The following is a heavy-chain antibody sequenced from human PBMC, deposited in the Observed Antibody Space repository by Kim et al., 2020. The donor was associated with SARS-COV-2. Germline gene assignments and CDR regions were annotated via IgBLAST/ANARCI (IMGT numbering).Heavy chain of an antibody. CDR2: ISGSGGST. V-gene: IGHV3-23*01. CDR3: AKDREYYYDSSGYYYH. Sequence: GGSLRLSCAASGFTFSSYAMSWVRQAPGKGLEWVSAISGSGGSTYYADSVEGRFTISRDNSKNTLYLQMNSLRAEDTAVYYCAKDREYYYDSSGYYYHWGQGTLVTVSS. J-gene: IGHJ4*02. CDR1: GFTFSSYA. D-gene: IGHD3-22*01.